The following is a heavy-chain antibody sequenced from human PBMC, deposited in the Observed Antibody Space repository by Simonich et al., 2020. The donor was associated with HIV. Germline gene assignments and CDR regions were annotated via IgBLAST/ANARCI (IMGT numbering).Heavy chain of an antibody. CDR2: INHSGRA. Sequence: QVQLQQLGAGLLKTSETLYLPCAVYGGSFSGYYWSLIRQPPGKGLEWIGEINHSGRAYSNPSLKSRVTIQVDTSKKQFSLKLSAVTAADTAIYYCARNGPEYYRGYYYMDVWGKGTTVTVSS. CDR1: GGSFSGYY. D-gene: IGHD3-10*01. V-gene: IGHV4-34*01. CDR3: ARNGPEYYRGYYYMDV. J-gene: IGHJ6*03.